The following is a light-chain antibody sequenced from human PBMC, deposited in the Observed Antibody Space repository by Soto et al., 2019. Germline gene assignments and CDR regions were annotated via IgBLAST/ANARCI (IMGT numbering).Light chain of an antibody. V-gene: IGKV3-11*01. J-gene: IGKJ2*01. Sequence: EIVLTQSPATLSLSPGERATLSCRASQSISSYLAWYQQKPGQAPRLLFYDASIRAAGIPARFSGSGYGTEFNITIRSLDPEDLVFYSCPQRSDWPRTFGRGTKLEIK. CDR3: PQRSDWPRT. CDR2: DAS. CDR1: QSISSY.